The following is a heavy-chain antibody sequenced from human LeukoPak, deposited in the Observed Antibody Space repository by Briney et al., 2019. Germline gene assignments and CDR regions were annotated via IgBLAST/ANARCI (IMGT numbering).Heavy chain of an antibody. D-gene: IGHD6-19*01. J-gene: IGHJ4*02. CDR3: VRERDRGIEVADDFDY. Sequence: PGGTLRLSCAASGFTFSMYSMAWVRQAPGKGLEGASVINDRGGYIQDADSVKGRFTISRDNSQNTLFLQMNSLRAEDTAVYYCVRERDRGIEVADDFDYWGQGTLVTVSS. CDR2: INDRGGYI. CDR1: GFTFSMYS. V-gene: IGHV3-23*01.